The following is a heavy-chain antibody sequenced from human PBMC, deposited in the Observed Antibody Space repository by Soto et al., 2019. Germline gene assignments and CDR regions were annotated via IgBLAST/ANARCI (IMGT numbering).Heavy chain of an antibody. CDR2: ISYDGSDK. J-gene: IGHJ4*02. V-gene: IGHV3-30*03. D-gene: IGHD6-13*01. CDR3: GAGQYFSDS. Sequence: QVQLVESGGGVVQPGRSLRLSCAASGFTFSSYGMHWVRQAPGKGLEWVALISYDGSDKYYADSVKGRFTISRDNSKNTLYLQMNSLRVEDTAVYYCGAGQYFSDSWGQGTLVTVSS. CDR1: GFTFSSYG.